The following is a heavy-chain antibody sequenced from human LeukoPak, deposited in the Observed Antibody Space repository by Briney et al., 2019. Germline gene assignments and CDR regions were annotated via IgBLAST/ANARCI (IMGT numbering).Heavy chain of an antibody. J-gene: IGHJ4*02. CDR1: GGSTSSGGYY. D-gene: IGHD6-13*01. CDR3: ARDSLEAAAGTFDY. Sequence: TSETLSLTCTVSGGSTSSGGYYWSWIRQHPGKGLEWIGYIYYSGSTYYNPSLKSRVTISVDTSKNQFSLKLSSVTAADTAVYYCARDSLEAAAGTFDYWGQGTLVTVSS. V-gene: IGHV4-31*03. CDR2: IYYSGST.